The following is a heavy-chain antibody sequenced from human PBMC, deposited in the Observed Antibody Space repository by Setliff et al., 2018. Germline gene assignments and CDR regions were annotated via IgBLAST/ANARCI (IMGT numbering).Heavy chain of an antibody. J-gene: IGHJ5*02. CDR3: ARAPHVSGNFGWFDP. Sequence: SETLSLTCTVSGDSISSGTYCWNWIRQYPGEGLEWIGYICNSGVTNYNPSLKSVVTVSADTSKNQFSLTLRSVTAADTAVYYRARAPHVSGNFGWFDPWGQGTLVTVSS. CDR1: GDSISSGTYC. D-gene: IGHD3-10*01. V-gene: IGHV4-31*01. CDR2: ICNSGVT.